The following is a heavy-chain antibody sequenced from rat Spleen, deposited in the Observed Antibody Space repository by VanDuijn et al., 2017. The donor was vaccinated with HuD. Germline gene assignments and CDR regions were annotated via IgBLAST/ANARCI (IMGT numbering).Heavy chain of an antibody. Sequence: QVQLKESGPGLVKPSETLSLTCTVSGFSLTSNGVSWVRQTPGKGLEWIAAISSGGSTYYNSALKSRLSISRDTSKSQVFLKMNSLQTEDTAIYFCIRESLPGYNSHWFVYWGQGTLVTVSS. CDR2: ISSGGST. D-gene: IGHD1-4*01. J-gene: IGHJ3*01. CDR1: GFSLTSNG. V-gene: IGHV2S8*01. CDR3: IRESLPGYNSHWFVY.